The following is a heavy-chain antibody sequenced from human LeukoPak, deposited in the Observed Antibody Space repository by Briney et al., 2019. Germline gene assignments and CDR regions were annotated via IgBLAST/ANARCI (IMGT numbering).Heavy chain of an antibody. D-gene: IGHD1-14*01. Sequence: SETLSLTCAVYGGSFSGYYWSWIRQPPGKGLEWIGEINHSGSTNYNPSLKSRVTISVDTSKNQFSLRLSSVTAADTAVYYCAGVYNSPFYYYYYMDVWGKGTTVTVSS. CDR2: INHSGST. J-gene: IGHJ6*03. V-gene: IGHV4-34*01. CDR1: GGSFSGYY. CDR3: AGVYNSPFYYYYYMDV.